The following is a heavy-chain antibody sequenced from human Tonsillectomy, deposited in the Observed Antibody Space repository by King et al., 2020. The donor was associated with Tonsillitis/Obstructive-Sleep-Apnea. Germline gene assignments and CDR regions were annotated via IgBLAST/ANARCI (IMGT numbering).Heavy chain of an antibody. J-gene: IGHJ4*02. D-gene: IGHD5-12*01. CDR1: GYTFTSYD. V-gene: IGHV1-18*01. Sequence: VQLVESGAEVKKPGASVKVSCKAAGYTFTSYDISWVRQAPGQGLEWMGGISAYNGNTNYEQKLQGRVTMTTDTSTSTAYMELRSLGSDDTAVYYCARDISGYDGFDYWGQGTLVTVSS. CDR3: ARDISGYDGFDY. CDR2: ISAYNGNT.